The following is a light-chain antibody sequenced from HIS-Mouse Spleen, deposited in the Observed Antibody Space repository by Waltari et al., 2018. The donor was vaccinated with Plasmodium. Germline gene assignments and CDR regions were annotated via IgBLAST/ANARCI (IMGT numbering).Light chain of an antibody. J-gene: IGLJ1*01. CDR2: EFS. Sequence: QSALTQPAAVSASPGQSITISCTGPNSDVGGYTYVSWYQQPPGKAPKLMISEFSKRPSGVSNRFSGSKSGNTASLTISGLQAEDEADYYCSSYTSSSTLVFGTGTKVTVL. CDR1: NSDVGGYTY. CDR3: SSYTSSSTLV. V-gene: IGLV2-14*01.